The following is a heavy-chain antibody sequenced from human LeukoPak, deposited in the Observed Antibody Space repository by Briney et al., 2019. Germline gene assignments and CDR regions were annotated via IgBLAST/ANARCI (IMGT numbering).Heavy chain of an antibody. CDR2: ITPGGVT. D-gene: IGHD2-15*01. Sequence: GGSLRLSCAASGFTFSSYGMTWVRQAPGKGLEWVSAITPGGVTYFADPVKGRFTISRDNSKNTLFLQMNILRAEDTAVYYCAKTLYCSGSSCSQFDYWGQGALVTVSS. CDR1: GFTFSSYG. J-gene: IGHJ4*02. V-gene: IGHV3-23*01. CDR3: AKTLYCSGSSCSQFDY.